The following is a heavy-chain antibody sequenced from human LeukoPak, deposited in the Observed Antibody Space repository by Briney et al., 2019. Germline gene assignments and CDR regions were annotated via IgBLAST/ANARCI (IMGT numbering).Heavy chain of an antibody. CDR3: ASWAARHDSYSYYYYGMDV. Sequence: ASVKVSCKASGGTFSSYAISWVRQAPGQGLEWMGRIIPILGIANYAQKFQGRVTITADKSTSTAYMELSSLRSEDTAVYYCASWAARHDSYSYYYYGMDVWGQGTTVTVSS. CDR2: IIPILGIA. CDR1: GGTFSSYA. J-gene: IGHJ6*02. V-gene: IGHV1-69*04. D-gene: IGHD2-15*01.